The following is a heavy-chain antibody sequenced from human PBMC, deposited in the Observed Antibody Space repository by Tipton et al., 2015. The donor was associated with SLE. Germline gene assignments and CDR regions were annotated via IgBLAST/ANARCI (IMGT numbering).Heavy chain of an antibody. CDR3: ARDSNYYDSSGSSEYLDY. CDR2: IYSGGDT. CDR1: GFTVSSSY. V-gene: IGHV3-53*01. J-gene: IGHJ4*02. D-gene: IGHD3-22*01. Sequence: GSLRLSCAASGFTVSSSYMSWVRQVPVKGLEWVSVIYSGGDTHYAESVKGRFTISRDSSKNTLYLQMNSLRAEDTAVYYCARDSNYYDSSGSSEYLDYWGQGTLVTVSS.